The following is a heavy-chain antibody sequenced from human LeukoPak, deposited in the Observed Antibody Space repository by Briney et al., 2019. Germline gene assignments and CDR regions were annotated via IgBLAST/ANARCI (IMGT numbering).Heavy chain of an antibody. CDR1: GFTFSNYD. J-gene: IGHJ4*02. D-gene: IGHD2-21*02. CDR2: VSGSGGST. CDR3: AKGSFTYCGGDCYPFDY. Sequence: PGGSLRLSCAASGFTFSNYDMSWVRQAPGKGLEWVSTVSGSGGSTYYADSVKGRFTISRDNSKNTLYLQMNSLRAEDTAVYYCAKGSFTYCGGDCYPFDYWGQGTLVTVSS. V-gene: IGHV3-23*01.